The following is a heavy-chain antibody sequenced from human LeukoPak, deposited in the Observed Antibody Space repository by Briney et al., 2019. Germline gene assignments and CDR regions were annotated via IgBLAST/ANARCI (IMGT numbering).Heavy chain of an antibody. J-gene: IGHJ4*02. D-gene: IGHD2-8*01. CDR3: ARLKGYCANGVCYTILFDY. V-gene: IGHV4-30-4*01. CDR1: GGSINSGDYY. CDR2: IYYSGST. Sequence: PSETLSLTCTVSGGSINSGDYYWSWIRQPPGKGLEWIGYIYYSGSTYYNPSLKSRVTISVDTSKNQFSLRLDSVTAADTAVYYCARLKGYCANGVCYTILFDYWGQGALVTVSS.